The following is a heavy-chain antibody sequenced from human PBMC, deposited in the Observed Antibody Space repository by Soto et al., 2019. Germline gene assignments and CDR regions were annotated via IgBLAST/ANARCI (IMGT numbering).Heavy chain of an antibody. J-gene: IGHJ4*02. CDR3: AGGMCFGGSCYLDV. V-gene: IGHV1-69*12. D-gene: IGHD2-15*01. CDR1: GGTFSTYT. CDR2: ISPGIDIR. Sequence: QVQLVQSGAEVKKPGSSVKVSCKASGGTFSTYTLYWVRQAPRQGLEWMGGISPGIDIRDYAQKFQGSVTIPADESTSTVYMQLSTLISEDTAFYYCAGGMCFGGSCYLDVWGQGTLVTVSS.